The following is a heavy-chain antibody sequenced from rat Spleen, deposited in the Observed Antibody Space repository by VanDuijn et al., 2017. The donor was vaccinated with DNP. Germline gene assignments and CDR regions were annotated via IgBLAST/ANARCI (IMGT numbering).Heavy chain of an antibody. CDR3: AKVGGGYGFDY. CDR1: GFTFSSYW. V-gene: IGHV5-58*01. CDR2: INTDGGST. D-gene: IGHD1-11*01. Sequence: EVQLVETGGGLVQPGRSLKLSCVASGFTFSSYWMYWIRQAPGKGLEWVASINTDGGSTYYPDSLKGRFTISRDNAENTVYLQMNSLRSEDTATYYCAKVGGGYGFDYWGQGVMVTVSS. J-gene: IGHJ2*01.